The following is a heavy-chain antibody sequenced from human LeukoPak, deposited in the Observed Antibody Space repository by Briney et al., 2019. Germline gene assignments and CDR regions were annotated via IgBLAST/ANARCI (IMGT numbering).Heavy chain of an antibody. J-gene: IGHJ4*02. CDR3: ARPLGTGTTHYFDY. Sequence: GGSLRLSCAASGFTFSDYYMSWIRQAPGKGLEWVSYISSSGSTIYYADSVKGRFTISRDNANNSLYLQMNSLRAEDTAVYYCARPLGTGTTHYFDYWGQGTLVTVSS. V-gene: IGHV3-11*01. D-gene: IGHD1-14*01. CDR2: ISSSGSTI. CDR1: GFTFSDYY.